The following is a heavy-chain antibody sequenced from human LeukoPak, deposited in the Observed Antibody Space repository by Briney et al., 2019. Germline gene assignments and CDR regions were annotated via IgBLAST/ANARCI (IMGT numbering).Heavy chain of an antibody. J-gene: IGHJ4*02. V-gene: IGHV3-7*01. CDR1: GITFRTFW. CDR2: LQEDGSDK. Sequence: PGGSLRLSCAASGITFRTFWMSWVRQAPGKGLEWVANLQEDGSDKYYADSVKGRFTISRDNAKNSLFLQMSSLRVDDTAIYYCARDSAGYDYWGQGTLVTVSS. CDR3: ARDSAGYDY. D-gene: IGHD5-12*01.